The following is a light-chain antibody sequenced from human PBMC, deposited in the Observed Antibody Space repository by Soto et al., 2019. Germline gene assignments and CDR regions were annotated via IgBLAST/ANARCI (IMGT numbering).Light chain of an antibody. CDR3: QQYNNWPPWT. CDR2: GAS. CDR1: QSISSN. V-gene: IGKV3-15*01. Sequence: EIVMTQSPATLSVSPGERATLSCRGSQSISSNLAWYQQKPGQAPRLLIYGASTRATGIPARFSGSGSGTEFTLTISSLQSEDFAVYYCQQYNNWPPWTFGQGTMVDIK. J-gene: IGKJ1*01.